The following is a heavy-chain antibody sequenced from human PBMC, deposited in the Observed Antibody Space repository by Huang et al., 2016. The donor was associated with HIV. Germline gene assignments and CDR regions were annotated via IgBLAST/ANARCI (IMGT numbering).Heavy chain of an antibody. D-gene: IGHD3-10*01. Sequence: QVQLKQWGAGLLKPSETLSLTCAVYGGAFRGSSWTWIRQFPDKGLEWIGDINHNGKIMYNPALSARVAISTDTSKNHFSLHLTSVTAADTARYYCARGFNYYASDNLGVYYFDSWGLGTLVTVSP. CDR2: INHNGKI. CDR1: GGAFRGSS. V-gene: IGHV4-34*02. J-gene: IGHJ4*02. CDR3: ARGFNYYASDNLGVYYFDS.